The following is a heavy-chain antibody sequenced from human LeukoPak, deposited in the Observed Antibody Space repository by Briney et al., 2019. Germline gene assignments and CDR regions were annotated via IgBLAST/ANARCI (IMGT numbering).Heavy chain of an antibody. V-gene: IGHV1-2*04. Sequence: GASVKVSCKASGYTFTSYGISWVRQAPGQGLEWMGWINPNSGGTNYAQKFQGWVTMTRDTSISTAYMELSRLRSDDTAVYYCARDQLGTWIQPPMVMGYWGQGTLVTVSS. CDR2: INPNSGGT. D-gene: IGHD5-18*01. CDR1: GYTFTSYG. CDR3: ARDQLGTWIQPPMVMGY. J-gene: IGHJ4*02.